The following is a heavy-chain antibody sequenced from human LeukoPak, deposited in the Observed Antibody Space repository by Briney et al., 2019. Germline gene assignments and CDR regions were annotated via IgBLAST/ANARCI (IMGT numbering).Heavy chain of an antibody. CDR2: VSVFNGDT. CDR3: ARGHGYYYYMDV. Sequence: ASVKDSCKASGYRLSRYGISWVRQAPGQGPEWVGWVSVFNGDTKYAQKFQGRVTVTTEISTDTAYMELSSLRSDDTGVYYCARGHGYYYYMDVWGKGTTVTVSS. D-gene: IGHD3-3*01. CDR1: GYRLSRYG. J-gene: IGHJ6*03. V-gene: IGHV1-18*01.